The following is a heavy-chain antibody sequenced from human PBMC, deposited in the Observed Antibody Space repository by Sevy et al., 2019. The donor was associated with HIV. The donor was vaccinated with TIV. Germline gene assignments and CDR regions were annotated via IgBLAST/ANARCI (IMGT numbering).Heavy chain of an antibody. Sequence: GGSLRLSCVASGFTFSNYGTHWVRQAPGKGLEWVAITSYNEGGENYADSVKGRFTISRDNSKNTVYLQMYRLTTEDTGVYYCAKYTGSSGYDHYGLDVWGQGTTVTVSS. J-gene: IGHJ6*02. D-gene: IGHD6-19*01. CDR1: GFTFSNYG. CDR3: AKYTGSSGYDHYGLDV. V-gene: IGHV3-30*18. CDR2: TSYNEGGE.